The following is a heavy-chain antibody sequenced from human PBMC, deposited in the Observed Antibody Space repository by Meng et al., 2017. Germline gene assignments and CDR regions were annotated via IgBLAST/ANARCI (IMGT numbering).Heavy chain of an antibody. Sequence: ASVKVSCKASGYTFTSYGISWVRQAPGQGLEWMGWISAYNGNTNYAQKLQGRVTMTTDTSTSTAYMELRSLRSDDTAVYYCAREPIVVVTAIPDWYFDLWGHGTLVTVSS. V-gene: IGHV1-18*01. CDR2: ISAYNGNT. J-gene: IGHJ2*01. CDR3: AREPIVVVTAIPDWYFDL. D-gene: IGHD2-21*02. CDR1: GYTFTSYG.